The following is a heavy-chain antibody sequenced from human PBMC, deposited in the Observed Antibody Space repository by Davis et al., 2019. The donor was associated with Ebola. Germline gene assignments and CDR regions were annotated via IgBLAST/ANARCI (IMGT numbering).Heavy chain of an antibody. J-gene: IGHJ4*02. V-gene: IGHV1-18*01. D-gene: IGHD1-26*01. CDR1: GYTLSDVS. CDR2: ISGYNGNR. Sequence: ASVKVSCKVSGYTLSDVSMHWVRQAPGQGLEWMGWISGYNGNRNYALKLQGRATMTIDKSTSTAYMELKSLRSDDTAVYYCARDYLVGASDVWGQGTLVTVSS. CDR3: ARDYLVGASDV.